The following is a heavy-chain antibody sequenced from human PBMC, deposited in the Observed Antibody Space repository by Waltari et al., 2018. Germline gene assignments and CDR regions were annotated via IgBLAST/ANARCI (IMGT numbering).Heavy chain of an antibody. Sequence: EVQLVESGGGLVQPGRSLRLSCTASGFTFGDYAMSWFRQAPGKGLAWVGFIRSKAESVTTEYAASGKGRLTISRDDSKSIAYLQMNSLKTEDTAVYYCTRDADTPSWYWGFDYWGQGTLVTVSS. CDR2: IRSKAESVTT. CDR3: TRDADTPSWYWGFDY. D-gene: IGHD6-13*01. CDR1: GFTFGDYA. V-gene: IGHV3-49*03. J-gene: IGHJ4*02.